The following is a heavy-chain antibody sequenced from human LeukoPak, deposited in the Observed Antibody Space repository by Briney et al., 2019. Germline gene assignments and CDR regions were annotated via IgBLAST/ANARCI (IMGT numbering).Heavy chain of an antibody. CDR1: GGSISSYY. V-gene: IGHV4-59*08. CDR3: ASRIAAAGQTY. J-gene: IGHJ4*02. Sequence: SETLSLTCTVSGGSISSYYWSWIRQPPGKGLEWIGYIYYSGSTNYTPSLKSRVTISVDTSKNQFSLKLSSVTAADTAVYYCASRIAAAGQTYWGQGTLVTVSS. CDR2: IYYSGST. D-gene: IGHD6-13*01.